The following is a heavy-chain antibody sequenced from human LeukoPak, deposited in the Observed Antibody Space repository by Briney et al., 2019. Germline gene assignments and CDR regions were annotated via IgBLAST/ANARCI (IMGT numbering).Heavy chain of an antibody. J-gene: IGHJ4*02. Sequence: GGSLRLSCAASGLTFSSYSMNWVRQAPGKGLEWVSSISSSSSYIYYADSVKGRFTISRDNAKNSLYLQMNSLRAEDTAVYYCARQMGEYYYDSSGYFAPFDYWGQGTLVTVSS. V-gene: IGHV3-21*01. D-gene: IGHD3-22*01. CDR2: ISSSSSYI. CDR3: ARQMGEYYYDSSGYFAPFDY. CDR1: GLTFSSYS.